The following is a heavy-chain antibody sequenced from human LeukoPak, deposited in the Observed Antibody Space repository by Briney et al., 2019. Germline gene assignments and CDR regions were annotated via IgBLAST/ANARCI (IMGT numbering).Heavy chain of an antibody. J-gene: IGHJ4*02. CDR3: ARGHYGSGNIDY. CDR1: GYTFTSYD. V-gene: IGHV1-8*01. D-gene: IGHD3-10*01. CDR2: MNPNSGNT. Sequence: GASVKVSRKASGYTFTSYDINWVRQATGQGLEWMGWMNPNSGNTGYAQKFQGRVTMTRNTSISTAYMELSSLRSEDTAVYYCARGHYGSGNIDYWGQGTLVTVSS.